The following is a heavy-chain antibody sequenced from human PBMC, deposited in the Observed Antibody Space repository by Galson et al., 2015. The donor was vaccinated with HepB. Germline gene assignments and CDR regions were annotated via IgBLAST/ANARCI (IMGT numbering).Heavy chain of an antibody. J-gene: IGHJ3*02. Sequence: ETLSLTCTVSGGSISSYYWSWIRPPPGEGLEWIGYIYYSGCTNYNPSLKSRVTISVDTSKNQFSLKLSSVTAADTTVYYCARELLGYCSGGSCYSNAFDIWGQGTMVTVSS. V-gene: IGHV4-59*01. CDR3: ARELLGYCSGGSCYSNAFDI. D-gene: IGHD2-15*01. CDR2: IYYSGCT. CDR1: GGSISSYY.